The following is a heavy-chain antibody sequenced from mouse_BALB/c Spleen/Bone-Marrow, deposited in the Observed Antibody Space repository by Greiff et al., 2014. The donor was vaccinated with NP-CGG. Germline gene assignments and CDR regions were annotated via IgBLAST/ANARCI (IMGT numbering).Heavy chain of an antibody. CDR3: ARSGSSSGYFDY. V-gene: IGHV5-17*02. J-gene: IGHJ2*01. CDR1: GFTFSSFG. CDR2: ICSGSSTV. D-gene: IGHD1-1*01. Sequence: DVKLVESGGGLVQPGGSRKLSCAASGFTFSSFGMHWVRQAPENGLEWVAYICSGSSTVYYADKVMGRFTISRDNPKNTLFLQMTSLRSEDTAMYCCARSGSSSGYFDYWGQGTTLTVSS.